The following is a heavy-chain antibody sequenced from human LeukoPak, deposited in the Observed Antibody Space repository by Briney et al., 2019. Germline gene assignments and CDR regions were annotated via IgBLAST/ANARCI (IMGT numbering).Heavy chain of an antibody. Sequence: SETLSLTCTVSGDSISNYYWSWIRQPPGKELEWIGYIYYSGSTNYNPSLKSRVTISVDTSKNQFSLKLSSVTAADTAVYYCAMGIAVAGYGGNWFDPWGQGTLVTVSS. D-gene: IGHD6-19*01. CDR3: AMGIAVAGYGGNWFDP. CDR1: GDSISNYY. J-gene: IGHJ5*02. CDR2: IYYSGST. V-gene: IGHV4-59*12.